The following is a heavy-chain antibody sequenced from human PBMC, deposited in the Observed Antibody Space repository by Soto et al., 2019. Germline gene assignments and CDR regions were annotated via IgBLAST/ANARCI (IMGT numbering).Heavy chain of an antibody. J-gene: IGHJ6*02. V-gene: IGHV3-9*01. D-gene: IGHD3-10*01. CDR1: GFTFDDYA. CDR2: ISWNSGSI. Sequence: EVQLVESGGGLVQPGRSLRLSCAASGFTFDDYAMHWVRQAPGKGLEWVSGISWNSGSIGYADSVKGRFTISRDNAKNSLYLHTNSLRAEKTALSYCAKDAVRTPSLYAMDFWGQGTTVTVCS. CDR3: AKDAVRTPSLYAMDF.